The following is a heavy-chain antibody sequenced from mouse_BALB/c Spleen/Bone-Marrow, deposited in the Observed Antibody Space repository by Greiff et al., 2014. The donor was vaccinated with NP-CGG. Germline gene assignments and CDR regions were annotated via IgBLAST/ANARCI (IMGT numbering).Heavy chain of an antibody. Sequence: EVQLQQSGPGLVKPSQSLSLTCSVTGYSITSGYYWNWIRQFPGNKLEWMGYISYDGSNNYNPSLKNRISITRDTSKNQAFLKLNSVTTEDTAAYYCASYFYYAMDHWGQGTSVTVSS. D-gene: IGHD1-1*01. CDR1: GYSITSGYY. CDR3: ASYFYYAMDH. CDR2: ISYDGSN. J-gene: IGHJ4*01. V-gene: IGHV3-6*02.